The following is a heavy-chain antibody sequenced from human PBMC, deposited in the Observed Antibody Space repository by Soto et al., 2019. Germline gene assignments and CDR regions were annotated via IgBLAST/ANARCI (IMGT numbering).Heavy chain of an antibody. V-gene: IGHV3-74*01. CDR3: AKDSWYFDL. J-gene: IGHJ4*02. D-gene: IGHD6-13*01. CDR2: IDTSGSST. CDR1: GFIFTNFW. Sequence: PGGSLRLSCEASGFIFTNFWMHWVRQVPGKGLVWVSRIDTSGSSTSYADSVKGRFTISRDNAKNTVSLQMNSLRAEDTGVYYCAKDSWYFDLWSQGXLVTVSS.